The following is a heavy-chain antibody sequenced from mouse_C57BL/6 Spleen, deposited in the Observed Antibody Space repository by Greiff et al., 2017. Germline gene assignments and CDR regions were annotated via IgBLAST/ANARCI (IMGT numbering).Heavy chain of an antibody. V-gene: IGHV5-2*01. J-gene: IGHJ3*01. CDR1: EYEFPSHD. CDR2: INRDGGST. D-gene: IGHD2-1*01. CDR3: ARHEGNYGWFAY. Sequence: EVKVVESGGGLVQPGESLKLSCESNEYEFPSHDMSWVRKTPEKRLELVAAINRDGGSTYYPDTMERRFIIARDNTKKTLYLQMSSLRSEDTALYYCARHEGNYGWFAYWGQGTLVTVSA.